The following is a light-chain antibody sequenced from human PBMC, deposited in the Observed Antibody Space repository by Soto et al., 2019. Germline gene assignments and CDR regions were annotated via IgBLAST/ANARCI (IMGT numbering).Light chain of an antibody. CDR3: QHYGTSAL. J-gene: IGKJ3*01. CDR1: QSVSDSY. Sequence: EIVLTQSPGTLSLSPGERATLSCRASQSVSDSYLAWYQQKPGQAPRLLIYASSRATGIPDRFSGSGSGTDFTISLSRLEPEDFAVYYCQHYGTSALFGPGTRVDIK. V-gene: IGKV3-20*01. CDR2: AS.